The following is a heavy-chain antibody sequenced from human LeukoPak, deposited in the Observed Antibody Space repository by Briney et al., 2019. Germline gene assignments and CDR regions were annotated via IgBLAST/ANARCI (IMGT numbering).Heavy chain of an antibody. J-gene: IGHJ2*01. Sequence: GSLRLSCAASGFAFNFYAMSWVRQAPGKGLQWVSTINANGINTYYEDSVRGRFTISRDNSKDTLYLQMNSLRAEDTALYYCARGCSTTSCYYWYFDLWGRGTLVTVSS. CDR1: GFAFNFYA. D-gene: IGHD2-2*01. CDR2: INANGINT. CDR3: ARGCSTTSCYYWYFDL. V-gene: IGHV3-23*01.